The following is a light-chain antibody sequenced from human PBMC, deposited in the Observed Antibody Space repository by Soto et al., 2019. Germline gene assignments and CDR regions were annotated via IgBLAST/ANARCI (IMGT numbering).Light chain of an antibody. J-gene: IGLJ1*01. Sequence: QSALTQPASVSGSPGQSITISCTGTSSDVGGYNYVSWYQQHPGKAPKLMIYEVSNRPSGVSKRFSGSKSGNTASLTIFGLQAEDEADYYCSSYTSSSTYGFGTGTKV. CDR1: SSDVGGYNY. V-gene: IGLV2-14*01. CDR3: SSYTSSSTYG. CDR2: EVS.